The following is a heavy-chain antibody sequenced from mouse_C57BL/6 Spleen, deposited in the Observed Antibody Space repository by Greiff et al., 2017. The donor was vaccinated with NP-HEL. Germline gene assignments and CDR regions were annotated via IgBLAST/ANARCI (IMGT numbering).Heavy chain of an antibody. CDR2: IRSKSNNYAT. V-gene: IGHV10-1*01. J-gene: IGHJ1*03. D-gene: IGHD1-1*01. CDR3: VRHRDYYGSSYGWYFDV. CDR1: GFSFNTYA. Sequence: EVQRVESGGGLVQPKGSLKLSCAASGFSFNTYAMNWVRQAPGKGLEWVARIRSKSNNYATYYADSVKDRFTISRDDSESMLYLQMNNLKTEDTAMYYCVRHRDYYGSSYGWYFDVWGTGTTVTVSS.